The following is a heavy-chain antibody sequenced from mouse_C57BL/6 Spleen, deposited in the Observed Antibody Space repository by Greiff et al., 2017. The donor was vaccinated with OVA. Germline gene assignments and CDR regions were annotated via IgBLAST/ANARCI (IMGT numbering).Heavy chain of an antibody. V-gene: IGHV1-64*01. Sequence: QVQLQQPGAELVKPGASVKLSCKASGYTFTSYWMHWVTQRPGQGLEWIGMIHPYSGSTNYNEKFKSKATLTVDKSSSTAYIQLSSLTSEDSAVYNCARSGIDGKDYWGQGTTLTVSS. J-gene: IGHJ2*01. CDR2: IHPYSGST. CDR1: GYTFTSYW. CDR3: ARSGIDGKDY. D-gene: IGHD2-1*01.